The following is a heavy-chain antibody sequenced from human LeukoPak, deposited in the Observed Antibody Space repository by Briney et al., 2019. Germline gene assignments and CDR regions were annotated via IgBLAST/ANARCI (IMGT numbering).Heavy chain of an antibody. Sequence: ASVKVSCKASGGTFSSYAISWVRQAPGQGLEWMGGNILIFGTANYAQKFQGRVTITADESTSTAYMELSSLRSEDTAVYYCARDHSSGYVDYWGQGTLVTVSS. CDR3: ARDHSSGYVDY. CDR2: NILIFGTA. J-gene: IGHJ4*02. D-gene: IGHD3-22*01. V-gene: IGHV1-69*13. CDR1: GGTFSSYA.